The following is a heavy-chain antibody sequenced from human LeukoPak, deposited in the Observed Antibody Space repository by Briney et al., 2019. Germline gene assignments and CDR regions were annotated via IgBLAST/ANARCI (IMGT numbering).Heavy chain of an antibody. Sequence: ASVKVSCKASGYTFSSYAISWVRQAPGQGLEWMGGVIPIFGTANYAQKFQGRVTITADESTSTAYMELSSLRSEDTAVYYCATPTVTPGMDVWGQGTTVTVSS. CDR1: GYTFSSYA. CDR3: ATPTVTPGMDV. J-gene: IGHJ6*02. V-gene: IGHV1-69*13. CDR2: VIPIFGTA. D-gene: IGHD4-11*01.